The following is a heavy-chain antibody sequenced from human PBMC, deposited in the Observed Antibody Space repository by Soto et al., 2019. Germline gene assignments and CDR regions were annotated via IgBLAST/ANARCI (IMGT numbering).Heavy chain of an antibody. CDR3: ARGGLGRQLGGYYYYYGMDV. CDR1: GYTFTSYD. V-gene: IGHV1-8*01. Sequence: GASVKVSCKASGYTFTSYDINWLRQSAGQGLEWMGWMNPNSGNTGYAQKFQGRVTMTRNTSISTAYMELSSLRSEDTAVYYCARGGLGRQLGGYYYYYGMDVWGQGTTVTVSS. J-gene: IGHJ6*02. D-gene: IGHD6-6*01. CDR2: MNPNSGNT.